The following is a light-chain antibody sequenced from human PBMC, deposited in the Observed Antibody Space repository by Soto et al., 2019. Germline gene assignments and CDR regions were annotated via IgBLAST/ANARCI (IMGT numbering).Light chain of an antibody. J-gene: IGKJ1*01. CDR1: QSLSRD. Sequence: EMVMTQSPATLSVSPGERATLSCRASQSLSRDLAWYQQKPGQAPRLLIYDASTRATAIPARFSGSGSGTEFTLTISSLQSEDFAVYYCQQYNNWPRTFGQGTKVEIK. CDR3: QQYNNWPRT. V-gene: IGKV3-15*01. CDR2: DAS.